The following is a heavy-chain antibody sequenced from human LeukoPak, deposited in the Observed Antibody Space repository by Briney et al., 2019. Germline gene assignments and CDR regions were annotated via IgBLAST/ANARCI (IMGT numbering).Heavy chain of an antibody. V-gene: IGHV3-23*01. D-gene: IGHD1-26*01. J-gene: IGHJ4*02. CDR2: ISGGGGST. CDR3: AKGGIAQDSDY. CDR1: GFTFTSYS. Sequence: GGSLRLSCAASGFTFTSYSMNWVRQAPGKGLEWVSTISGGGGSTYYADSVKGRFTISRDNSKNTLYLQVNSLRAEDTAVYYCAKGGIAQDSDYWGQGTLVTVSS.